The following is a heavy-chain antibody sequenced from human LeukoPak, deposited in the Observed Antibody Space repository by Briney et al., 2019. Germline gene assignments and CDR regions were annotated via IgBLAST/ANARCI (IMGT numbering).Heavy chain of an antibody. CDR1: GFNFGLYV. J-gene: IGHJ4*02. Sequence: GGSLRLSCAASGFNFGLYVMSWVRQAPGKGLEWVSTHSGSGGRTDYADSVKGRFTVSRDNAKSTMYLQMNSLSVEDTAFYYCAKDLANSWTIDYWGQGTLVTVSS. V-gene: IGHV3-23*01. D-gene: IGHD1-1*01. CDR2: HSGSGGRT. CDR3: AKDLANSWTIDY.